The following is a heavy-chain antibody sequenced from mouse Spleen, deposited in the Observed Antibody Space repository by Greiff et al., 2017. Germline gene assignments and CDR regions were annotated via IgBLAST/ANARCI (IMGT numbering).Heavy chain of an antibody. V-gene: IGHV1-4*01. Sequence: VQLQQSGAELARPGASVKMSCKASGYTFTSYTMHWVKQRPGQGLEWIGYINPSSGYTKYNQKFKDKATLTADKSSSTAYMQLSSLTSEDSAVYYCAKSQLYDYDAYAYAVDYWGQGTSVTVSS. CDR1: GYTFTSYT. CDR2: INPSSGYT. CDR3: AKSQLYDYDAYAYAVDY. J-gene: IGHJ4*01. D-gene: IGHD2-4*01.